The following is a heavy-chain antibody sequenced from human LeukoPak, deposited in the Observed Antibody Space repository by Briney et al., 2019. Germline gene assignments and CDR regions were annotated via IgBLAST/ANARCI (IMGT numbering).Heavy chain of an antibody. V-gene: IGHV4-38-2*02. D-gene: IGHD1-26*01. CDR2: IHHSGTT. CDR3: ARHEWGITNAFDI. CDR1: GYSISSGYY. Sequence: SETLSLTCTVSGYSISSGYYWGWIRPPPGKGLEWIGSIHHSGTTYYNPSLKSRVTISVDTSKKQFSLKLRSVTAADTAVYYCARHEWGITNAFDIWGQGTMVTVSS. J-gene: IGHJ3*02.